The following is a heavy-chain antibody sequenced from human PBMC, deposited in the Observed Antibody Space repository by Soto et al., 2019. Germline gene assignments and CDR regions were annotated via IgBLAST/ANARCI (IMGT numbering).Heavy chain of an antibody. CDR3: ARDNYYDSSGYYPY. J-gene: IGHJ4*02. D-gene: IGHD3-22*01. CDR1: GGSISNGGYY. CDR2: IYYSGST. Sequence: PSETLSLTCTVSGGSISNGGYYWSWIRQHPGKGLEWIGYIYYSGSTYYNPSLKSRVTISVDTSKNQFSLKLSSVTAADTAVYYCARDNYYDSSGYYPYWGQGTLVTVSS. V-gene: IGHV4-31*03.